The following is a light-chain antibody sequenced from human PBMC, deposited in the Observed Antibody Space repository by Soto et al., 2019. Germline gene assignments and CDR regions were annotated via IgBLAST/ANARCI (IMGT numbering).Light chain of an antibody. CDR2: DVT. CDR3: SSYRSGRTSHV. Sequence: QSALTQPASVSGSPGQSITISCTGTSYDVGGYNYVSWYQHHPGKAPKLIIYDVTTRPSGVSSRFSGSRSDNTASLTISGLQTEDEADYYCSSYRSGRTSHVFGTGTKVTVL. V-gene: IGLV2-14*03. J-gene: IGLJ1*01. CDR1: SYDVGGYNY.